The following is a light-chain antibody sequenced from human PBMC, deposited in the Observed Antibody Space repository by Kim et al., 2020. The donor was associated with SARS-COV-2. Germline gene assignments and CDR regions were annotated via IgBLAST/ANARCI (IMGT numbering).Light chain of an antibody. J-gene: IGKJ2*01. CDR1: QGIASD. Sequence: SASVVDRVTVTCRASQGIASDLAWYQQKPGKVPILLIYAASALQSGVPSRFSGSGSGTDFTLTISSLQPEDVATYFCQNYNSAPYTFGQGTKLEI. V-gene: IGKV1-27*01. CDR3: QNYNSAPYT. CDR2: AAS.